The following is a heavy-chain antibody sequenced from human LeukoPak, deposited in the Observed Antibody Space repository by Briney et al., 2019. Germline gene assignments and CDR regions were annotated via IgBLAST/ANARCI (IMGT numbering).Heavy chain of an antibody. CDR3: ARIEGSTFDY. CDR2: IYPGDSER. Sequence: GESLEISCKGSGYTFTNYWIGWVRQMPGQGMEWMGIIYPGDSERKYNPSLQGQVTISADKTISTVYLQWSSLKASDTAIYYCARIEGSTFDYWGQGTLVTVSS. J-gene: IGHJ4*02. V-gene: IGHV5-51*01. CDR1: GYTFTNYW.